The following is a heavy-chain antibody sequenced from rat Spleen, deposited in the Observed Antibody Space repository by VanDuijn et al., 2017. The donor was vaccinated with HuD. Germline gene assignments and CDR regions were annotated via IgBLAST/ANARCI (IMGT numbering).Heavy chain of an antibody. CDR2: ITNTGAVT. CDR3: AVAGFGY. Sequence: EVQLVESGGGLVQPGRSLKLSCVASGFTFNKYWMTWIRQAPGKGLEWVASITNTGAVTYYPDSVKGRFTISRDNAENTVYLQMNSLRSEDTATYYCAVAGFGYWGQGVIVTVSS. D-gene: IGHD4-4*01. CDR1: GFTFNKYW. V-gene: IGHV5-31*01. J-gene: IGHJ2*01.